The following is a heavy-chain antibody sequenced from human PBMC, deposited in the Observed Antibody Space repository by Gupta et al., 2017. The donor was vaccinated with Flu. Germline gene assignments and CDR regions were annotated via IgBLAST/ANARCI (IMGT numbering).Heavy chain of an antibody. J-gene: IGHJ4*02. CDR1: GSISKSCCH. CDR3: GGPEHAAHSSGAGD. D-gene: IGHD6-19*01. Sequence: GSISKSCCHWGWIRTAPGKGLEWIGRILKSGKSNHYNPAPESQVTLSVGTSKKEGSLKLSDVPAAETALYFWGGPEHAAHSSGAGDGGQGTLVTVXS. V-gene: IGHV4-39*01. CDR2: ILKSGKSN.